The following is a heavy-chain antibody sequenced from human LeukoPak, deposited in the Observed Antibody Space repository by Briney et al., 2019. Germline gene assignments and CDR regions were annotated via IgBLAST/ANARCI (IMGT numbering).Heavy chain of an antibody. CDR3: ARGARTPRGDGSRTAGRANWFDP. V-gene: IGHV4-30-2*01. CDR1: GGSSSSGVYA. J-gene: IGHJ5*02. Sequence: SETLSLTCAVSGGSSSSGVYAWGWIRQPPGKGLEWIGYIYHSGSTYYNPSLKSRVTISVDRSKNQFSLKLSSVTAADTAVYYCARGARTPRGDGSRTAGRANWFDPWGQGTLVTVSS. D-gene: IGHD6-19*01. CDR2: IYHSGST.